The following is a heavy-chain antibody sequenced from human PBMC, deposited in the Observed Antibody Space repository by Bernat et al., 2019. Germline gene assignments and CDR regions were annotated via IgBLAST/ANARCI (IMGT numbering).Heavy chain of an antibody. D-gene: IGHD6-6*01. CDR1: GFTFSSYA. J-gene: IGHJ4*02. V-gene: IGHV3-30-3*01. Sequence: QVQLVESGGDVVQPGRSLRLSCAASGFTFSSYAMHWVRQAPGKGLEWVAVISYDGSNKYYADSVKGRFTISRDNSKNTLYLQMNSLRAEDTAVYYCASAVSIAARPLDFGGQGTLVTVSS. CDR2: ISYDGSNK. CDR3: ASAVSIAARPLDF.